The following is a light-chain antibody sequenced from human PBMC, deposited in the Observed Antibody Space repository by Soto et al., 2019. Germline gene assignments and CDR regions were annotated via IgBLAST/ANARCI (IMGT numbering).Light chain of an antibody. CDR2: EVN. V-gene: IGLV2-8*01. J-gene: IGLJ1*01. CDR3: SSYAGSNTFV. Sequence: QSALTQPPSASGSHGQSVTISCTGTSSDVGGYNFVSWYQHHPGKVPRLMIYEVNKRPSGVPDRFSGSKSGNTASLTVSGLQAEDEADYSCSSYAGSNTFVFGTGTKVTVL. CDR1: SSDVGGYNF.